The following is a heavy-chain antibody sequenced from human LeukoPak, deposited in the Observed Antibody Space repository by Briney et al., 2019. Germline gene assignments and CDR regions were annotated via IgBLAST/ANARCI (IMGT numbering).Heavy chain of an antibody. D-gene: IGHD3-10*01. CDR2: ISGSGGST. V-gene: IGHV3-23*01. J-gene: IGHJ4*02. CDR1: GFTFSSYG. Sequence: GGSLRLSCAASGFTFSSYGMSWVRQAPGKGLEWVSAISGSGGSTYYADSVKGRFTISRDNSKNTLYLQMNSLRAEDTAVYYCAKVTVRGVIIYYFDYWGQGTLVTVSS. CDR3: AKVTVRGVIIYYFDY.